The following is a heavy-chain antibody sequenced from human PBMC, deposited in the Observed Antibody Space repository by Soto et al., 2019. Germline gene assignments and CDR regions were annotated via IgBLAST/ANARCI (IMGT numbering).Heavy chain of an antibody. J-gene: IGHJ5*02. Sequence: GGSLRLSCAASGFTVSSNYMSWVRQAPGKGLEWVLVIYSGGSTYYADSVKGRFTISRDNSKNTLYLQMNSLRAEDTAVYYFARVLVFLEWLPLNNWFDPWGQGTLVTVSS. CDR1: GFTVSSNY. CDR3: ARVLVFLEWLPLNNWFDP. CDR2: IYSGGST. D-gene: IGHD3-3*01. V-gene: IGHV3-66*01.